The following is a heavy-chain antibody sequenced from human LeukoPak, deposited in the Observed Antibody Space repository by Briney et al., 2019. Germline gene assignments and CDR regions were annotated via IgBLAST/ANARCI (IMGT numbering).Heavy chain of an antibody. CDR2: INPSSGGT. D-gene: IGHD1-26*01. Sequence: RRASVKVSCKASGYSFTGHYMHWVRQAPGQGLEWMGWINPSSGGTHYAQKFQARVTMTRDTSISTAYMELSRLRSDDTAVYYCARVVGATMSHFDSWGQGTLVTVSS. V-gene: IGHV1-2*02. CDR3: ARVVGATMSHFDS. J-gene: IGHJ4*02. CDR1: GYSFTGHY.